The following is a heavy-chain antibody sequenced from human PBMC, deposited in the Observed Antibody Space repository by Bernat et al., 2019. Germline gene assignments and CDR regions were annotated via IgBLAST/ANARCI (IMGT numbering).Heavy chain of an antibody. CDR2: ISYDGSNK. Sequence: QVQLVESGGGVVQPGRSLRLSCAASGFTFSSYAMHWVRQAPGKGLEWVVVISYDGSNKYSADSVKGRFTISRDNSKNTLYLQMNSLRAEDTAVYYCARDKVDYVGFLNGMDVWGQGTTVTVSS. V-gene: IGHV3-30-3*01. CDR3: ARDKVDYVGFLNGMDV. D-gene: IGHD3-10*02. CDR1: GFTFSSYA. J-gene: IGHJ6*02.